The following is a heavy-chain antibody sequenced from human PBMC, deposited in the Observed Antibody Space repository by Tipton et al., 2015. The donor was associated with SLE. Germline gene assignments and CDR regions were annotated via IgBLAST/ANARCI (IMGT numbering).Heavy chain of an antibody. CDR1: GGSISSYY. D-gene: IGHD3-10*01. V-gene: IGHV4-59*08. J-gene: IGHJ5*02. Sequence: TLSLTCTVSGGSISSYYWSWIRQPPGKALEWIGYIYYSGSTNYNPSLKSRVTISVDTSKNQFSLKLSSVTAADTAVYYCARHVTYYGSGRVWFDPWGQGTLVTVSS. CDR2: IYYSGST. CDR3: ARHVTYYGSGRVWFDP.